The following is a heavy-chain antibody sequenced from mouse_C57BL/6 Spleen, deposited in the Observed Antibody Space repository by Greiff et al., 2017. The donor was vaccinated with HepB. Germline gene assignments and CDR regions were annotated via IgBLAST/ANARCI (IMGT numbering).Heavy chain of an antibody. J-gene: IGHJ2*01. D-gene: IGHD3-3*01. Sequence: EVHLVESEGGLVQPGSSMKLSCTASGFTFSDYYMAWVRQVPEKGLEWVANINYDGSSTYYLDSLKSRFIISRDNAKNILYLQMSSLKSEDTATYYYARRGDWNGGYYFDYWGQGTTLTVSA. V-gene: IGHV5-16*01. CDR2: INYDGSST. CDR1: GFTFSDYY. CDR3: ARRGDWNGGYYFDY.